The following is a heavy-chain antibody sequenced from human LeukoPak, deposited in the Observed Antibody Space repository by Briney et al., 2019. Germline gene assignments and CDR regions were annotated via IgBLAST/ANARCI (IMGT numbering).Heavy chain of an antibody. CDR1: GFTFSSYS. CDR3: AREAFGGYYDSSGYLDFQH. CDR2: ISSSSSYI. V-gene: IGHV3-21*01. D-gene: IGHD3-22*01. J-gene: IGHJ1*01. Sequence: AGGSLRLSCAASGFTFSSYSMNWVRQAPGKGLEWVSSISSSSSYIYYADSVKGRFTISRDNAKNSLYLQMNSLRAEDTAVYYCAREAFGGYYDSSGYLDFQHWGQGTLVTVSS.